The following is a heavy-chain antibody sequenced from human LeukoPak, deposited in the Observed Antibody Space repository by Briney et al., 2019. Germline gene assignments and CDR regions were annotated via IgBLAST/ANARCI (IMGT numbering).Heavy chain of an antibody. CDR3: ATVEWSRSQGPPSGSRLNSGGYNCYFMDV. CDR2: ISAYNGNT. Sequence: ASVKVSCKASGYTFTSYGISWVRQAPGQGLEWMGWISAYNGNTNYAQKLQGRVTMTTDTSTSTAYMELTSLNPDDTAVYYCATVEWSRSQGPPSGSRLNSGGYNCYFMDVWGKGTAVSASS. V-gene: IGHV1-18*01. CDR1: GYTFTSYG. J-gene: IGHJ6*03. D-gene: IGHD1-26*01.